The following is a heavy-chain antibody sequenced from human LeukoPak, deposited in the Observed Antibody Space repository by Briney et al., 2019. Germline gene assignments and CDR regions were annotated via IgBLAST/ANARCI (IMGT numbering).Heavy chain of an antibody. CDR1: GYSLTNYW. D-gene: IGHD1-26*01. Sequence: GESLNITRKGSGYSLTNYWIGGMRQMPGKGLKWKGIFYPGDSDARYSPSFQGQVTISADKSISTAYLQWSSLKASDTAMYYCARRRDLYSGSYYPFDYWGQGTLVTVSS. CDR3: ARRRDLYSGSYYPFDY. CDR2: FYPGDSDA. J-gene: IGHJ4*02. V-gene: IGHV5-51*01.